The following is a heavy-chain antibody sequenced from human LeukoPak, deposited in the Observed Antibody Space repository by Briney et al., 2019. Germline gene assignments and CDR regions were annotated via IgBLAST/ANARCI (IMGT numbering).Heavy chain of an antibody. D-gene: IGHD3-10*01. V-gene: IGHV4-59*01. Sequence: PSETLSLTCTVSGGSISSYYWSWIRQPPGKGLEWIGYIYYSGSTNYNPSLKSRVTISVDTSKHQFSLKLSSVTAADTAVYYCARDSITMVRGVTGHWYFDLWGRGTLVTVSS. CDR1: GGSISSYY. J-gene: IGHJ2*01. CDR2: IYYSGST. CDR3: ARDSITMVRGVTGHWYFDL.